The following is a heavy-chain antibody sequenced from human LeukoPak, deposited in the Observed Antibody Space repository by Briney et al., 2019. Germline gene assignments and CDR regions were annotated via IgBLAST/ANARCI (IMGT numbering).Heavy chain of an antibody. V-gene: IGHV3-21*01. Sequence: GGSLRLSCAASGFTFSSYTMNWVRQAPGKGLEWVSSISGSSGYISYADSVEGRFTISRDNAKKSLYLQMTSLTAEDTAVYYCARDRGAYCGGDCYLGFDYWGRGTLVTVSS. CDR3: ARDRGAYCGGDCYLGFDY. D-gene: IGHD2-21*02. CDR2: ISGSSGYI. CDR1: GFTFSSYT. J-gene: IGHJ4*01.